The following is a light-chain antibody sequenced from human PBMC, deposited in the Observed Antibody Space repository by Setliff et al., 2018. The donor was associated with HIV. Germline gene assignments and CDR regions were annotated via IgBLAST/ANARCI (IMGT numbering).Light chain of an antibody. CDR2: DVY. CDR3: TSYTSSATYV. Sequence: ALTQPASVSGSPGQSITFSCTGASSDIGAYNFVSWYQQYPGKAPKLMIYDVYKRPSGVSDRFSGSKSGNTASLTISGLQAEDEADYYCTSYTSSATYVFGTGTKVTVL. CDR1: SSDIGAYNF. J-gene: IGLJ1*01. V-gene: IGLV2-14*03.